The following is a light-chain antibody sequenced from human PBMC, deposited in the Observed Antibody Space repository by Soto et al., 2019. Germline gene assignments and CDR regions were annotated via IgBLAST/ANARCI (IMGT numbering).Light chain of an antibody. V-gene: IGKV3-15*01. CDR2: GAT. CDR3: QQYGSSGT. J-gene: IGKJ1*01. CDR1: QSVYII. Sequence: ETLMTQSPSTLSASVGERATLSCRASQSVYIILAWYQQKPGQAHRLLIYGATSRSTGIPARFSGSGSGTEFTLTSSMLQSEYFAVYYCQQYGSSGTFGQGTKVDIK.